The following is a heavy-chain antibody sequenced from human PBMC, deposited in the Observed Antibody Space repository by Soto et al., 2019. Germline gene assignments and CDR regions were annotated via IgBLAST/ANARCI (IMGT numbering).Heavy chain of an antibody. D-gene: IGHD5-12*01. Sequence: SETLSLTCTVSGDSVSRGSYHWSWIRQPPGKGLEWIGFTPYSGSPEYNPSLKSRVLISLDTSKNQLSLKVTSVTAADTAEYYCARIEWGGDSWGPGXLVTVSS. J-gene: IGHJ4*02. CDR1: GDSVSRGSYH. CDR3: ARIEWGGDS. V-gene: IGHV4-61*01. CDR2: TPYSGSP.